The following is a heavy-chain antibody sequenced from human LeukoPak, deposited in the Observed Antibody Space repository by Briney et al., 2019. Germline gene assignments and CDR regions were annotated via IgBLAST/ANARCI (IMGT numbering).Heavy chain of an antibody. J-gene: IGHJ4*02. CDR1: GFTFYDYA. Sequence: GGSLRLSCAASGFTFYDYAMHWVRQAPGKGLEWVSGISWNSGSIGYADSVKGRFTISRDNAKNSLYLQMNSLRAEDTALYYCAKVRAWYDSSGSLDYWGQGTLVTVSS. V-gene: IGHV3-9*01. D-gene: IGHD3-22*01. CDR3: AKVRAWYDSSGSLDY. CDR2: ISWNSGSI.